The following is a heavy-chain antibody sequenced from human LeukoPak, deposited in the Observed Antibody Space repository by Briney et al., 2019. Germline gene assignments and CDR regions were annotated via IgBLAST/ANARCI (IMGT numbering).Heavy chain of an antibody. CDR1: GFTFSSYS. J-gene: IGHJ4*02. CDR2: ISSSSSTI. D-gene: IGHD3-22*01. V-gene: IGHV3-48*01. CDR3: ARLPRYYDSSGSYYFDY. Sequence: GGSLRLSCAASGFTFSSYSMNWVRQAPGKGLEWVSYISSSSSTIYYADSVKGRFTISRDNAKNSLYLQMNSLRAEDTAVYYCARLPRYYDSSGSYYFDYWGQGTLVTASS.